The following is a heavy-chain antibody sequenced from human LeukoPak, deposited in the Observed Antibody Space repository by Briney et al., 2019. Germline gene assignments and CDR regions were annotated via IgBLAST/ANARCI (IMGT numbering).Heavy chain of an antibody. D-gene: IGHD3-10*01. Sequence: PGGSLRLSCAAPGFTFSSYAMSWVRQAPGKGLEWVSAISGSGGSTYYADSVKGRFTISRDNSKNTLYLQMNSLRAEDTAVYYCAKLEVTMVWGVMRGRYYYGMDVWGQGTTVTVSS. J-gene: IGHJ6*02. V-gene: IGHV3-23*01. CDR3: AKLEVTMVWGVMRGRYYYGMDV. CDR2: ISGSGGST. CDR1: GFTFSSYA.